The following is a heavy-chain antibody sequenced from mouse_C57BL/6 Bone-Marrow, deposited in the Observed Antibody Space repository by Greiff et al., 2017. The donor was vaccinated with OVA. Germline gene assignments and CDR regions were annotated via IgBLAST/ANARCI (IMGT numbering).Heavy chain of an antibody. CDR1: GYTFTSYW. V-gene: IGHV1-59*01. Sequence: QVQLQQPGAELVRPGTSVKLSCKASGYTFTSYWMHWVQQRPGQGLEWIGVIDPSGSYTNYNEKFKGKATLTVDTSSSTAYMQLSSLTSEDSAVYYYARYFARGDFDYWGQGTTLTVSS. D-gene: IGHD3-3*01. J-gene: IGHJ2*01. CDR2: IDPSGSYT. CDR3: ARYFARGDFDY.